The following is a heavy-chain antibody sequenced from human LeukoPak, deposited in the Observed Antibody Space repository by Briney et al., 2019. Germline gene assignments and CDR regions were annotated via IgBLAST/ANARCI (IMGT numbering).Heavy chain of an antibody. Sequence: PGGSLRLSCAASGFTFSDYYMSWIRQAPGKGLEWVSYTSSSNSYTNYADSVKGRFYADSVKGRFTISRDNAKNSLYLQMISLRAEDTAVYYCASLTYYFDSSGYYPGYFQHWGQGTLVTVSS. CDR3: ASLTYYFDSSGYYPGYFQH. V-gene: IGHV3-11*03. J-gene: IGHJ1*01. CDR2: TSSSNSYT. D-gene: IGHD3-22*01. CDR1: GFTFSDYY.